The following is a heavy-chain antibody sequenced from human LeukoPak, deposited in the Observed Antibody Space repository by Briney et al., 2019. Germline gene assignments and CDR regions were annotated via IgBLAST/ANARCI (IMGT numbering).Heavy chain of an antibody. V-gene: IGHV4-4*09. CDR3: ARLWGAFSPVGY. D-gene: IGHD3-16*01. CDR1: GRSISSYY. CDR2: IYTSGRT. J-gene: IGHJ4*02. Sequence: SETLSLTCTVSGRSISSYYWSWIRQPPGKGLEWIGYIYTSGRTNSHPSLKSRVTISVDTSKNQFSLKLSSVTAADTAVYYCARLWGAFSPVGYWGQGTLVTVSS.